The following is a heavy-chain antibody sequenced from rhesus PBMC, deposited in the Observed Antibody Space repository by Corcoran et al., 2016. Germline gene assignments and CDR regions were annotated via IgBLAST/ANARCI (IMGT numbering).Heavy chain of an antibody. CDR1: GYTFTDYY. J-gene: IGHJ4*01. CDR3: ARDRYSGSWNFGY. CDR2: INPRTGGT. V-gene: IGHV1-138*01. Sequence: QVQLVQSGAEVKKPGSSVKVSCKASGYTFTDYYIHWVRQAPGQGLEWMGKINPRTGGTNYAQNLQGRVTVTRDTSTSTAFMELSSLRSEDTAVYYCARDRYSGSWNFGYWGQGVLVTVSS. D-gene: IGHD6-25*01.